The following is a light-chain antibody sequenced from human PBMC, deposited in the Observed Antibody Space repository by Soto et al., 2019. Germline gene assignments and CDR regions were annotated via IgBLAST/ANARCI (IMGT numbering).Light chain of an antibody. CDR2: LGS. J-gene: IGKJ5*01. CDR1: QSLLHSHGYHY. CDR3: MQALQTPIT. Sequence: DIVMTQSPLSLLVTPGEPASIPCWSSQSLLHSHGYHYLDWYLKKPGQSPQLLIYLGSNRASGVPDRFSGSGSGTDFKLKISRVEAEDVGVYECMQALQTPITFGQGTRLEIK. V-gene: IGKV2-28*01.